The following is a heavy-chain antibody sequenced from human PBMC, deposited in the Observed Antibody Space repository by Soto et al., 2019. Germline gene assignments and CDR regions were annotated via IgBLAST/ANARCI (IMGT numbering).Heavy chain of an antibody. J-gene: IGHJ6*02. CDR1: GFTFSSYD. V-gene: IGHV3-13*01. D-gene: IGHD2-2*01. CDR3: ARSGYCSSTSCLRGYYYGMDV. CDR2: IGTAGDT. Sequence: EVQLVESGGGLVQPGGSLRLSCAASGFTFSSYDMHWVRQATGKGLEWVSAIGTAGDTYYPGSVKGRFTISRENAKNTLYLQMNSLRAEDTAVYYCARSGYCSSTSCLRGYYYGMDVWGQGTTVTVSS.